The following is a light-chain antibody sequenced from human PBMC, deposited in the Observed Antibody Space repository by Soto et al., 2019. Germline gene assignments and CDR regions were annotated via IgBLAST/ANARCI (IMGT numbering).Light chain of an antibody. CDR1: QSVSTY. V-gene: IGKV3-11*01. J-gene: IGKJ5*01. CDR3: QQQGT. CDR2: DAS. Sequence: EIVLTQSPATLSLSPGERATLSCRASQSVSTYLAWYQQKPGQAPRLLIYDASNGATGIPARFSGSGSGTDFTLTISSLEPEDFAVYYCQQQGTFGQGTRLEIK.